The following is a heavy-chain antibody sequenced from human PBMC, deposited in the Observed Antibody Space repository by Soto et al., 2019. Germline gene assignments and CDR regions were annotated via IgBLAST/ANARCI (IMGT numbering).Heavy chain of an antibody. CDR1: GFTFSSYS. CDR2: ISSSSSYI. J-gene: IGHJ4*02. Sequence: EVQLVESGGGLVKPGGSLRLSCAASGFTFSSYSMNWVRQAPGKGLEWVSSISSSSSYIYYADSVKGRFTISRDNAKSSLYLQMNSLRAEDTAVYYCARPATMVRGVITPFDYWVQGTLVTVSS. V-gene: IGHV3-21*01. D-gene: IGHD3-10*01. CDR3: ARPATMVRGVITPFDY.